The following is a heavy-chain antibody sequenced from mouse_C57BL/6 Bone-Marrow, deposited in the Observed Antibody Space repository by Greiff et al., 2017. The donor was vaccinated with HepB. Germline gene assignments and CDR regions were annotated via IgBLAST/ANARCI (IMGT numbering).Heavy chain of an antibody. J-gene: IGHJ3*01. D-gene: IGHD2-2*01. V-gene: IGHV14-4*01. CDR3: TPLLWLRRGTPSFAY. Sequence: EVMLVESGAELVRPGASVKLSCTASGFNIKDDYMHWVKQRPEQGLEWIGWIDPENGDTEYASKFQGKATITADTSSNTAYLQLSSLTSEDTAVYYCTPLLWLRRGTPSFAYWGQGTLVTVSA. CDR1: GFNIKDDY. CDR2: IDPENGDT.